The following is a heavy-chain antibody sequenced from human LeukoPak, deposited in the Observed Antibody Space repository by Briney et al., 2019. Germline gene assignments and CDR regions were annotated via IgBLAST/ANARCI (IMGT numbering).Heavy chain of an antibody. V-gene: IGHV3-30*02. CDR2: IRYDGSNK. Sequence: GGSLRLSCAASGFTFSSYGMHWVRQAPGKGLEWVAFIRYDGSNKYYADSVKGRFTISRDNSKNMLYLQMNSLRAEDTAVYYCARDSVVGATTYYYYMDVWGKGTTVTVSS. J-gene: IGHJ6*03. CDR1: GFTFSSYG. CDR3: ARDSVVGATTYYYYMDV. D-gene: IGHD1-26*01.